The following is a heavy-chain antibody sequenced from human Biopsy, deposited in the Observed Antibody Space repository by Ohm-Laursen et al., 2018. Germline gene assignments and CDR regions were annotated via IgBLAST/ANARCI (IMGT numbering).Heavy chain of an antibody. CDR1: GYTFAGYY. CDR2: INPNSGNA. Sequence: ASVKVSYKASGYTFAGYYLHWVRQAPGHGLEWMGWINPNSGNANYAQSFQGRLTVTRDTSITTAYMELTSLTSDDTAIYYCARVPAYPSIDGYYGLDLWGQGTTVIVSS. V-gene: IGHV1-2*02. CDR3: ARVPAYPSIDGYYGLDL. D-gene: IGHD2-15*01. J-gene: IGHJ6*02.